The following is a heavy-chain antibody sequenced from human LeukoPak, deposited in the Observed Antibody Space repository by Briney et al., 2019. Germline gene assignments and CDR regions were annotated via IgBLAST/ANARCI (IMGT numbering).Heavy chain of an antibody. CDR2: IYYSGST. D-gene: IGHD2-2*01. Sequence: PETLSLTSTVSGGSISSSSYYWGWLRQPPGKGLEWIGSIYYSGSTYYNPSLKSRFTISVDTSKNQFSLKLSSVTAADTAVYYCSTSCYAGDYWGQGTLVTVSS. CDR1: GGSISSSSYY. J-gene: IGHJ4*02. CDR3: STSCYAGDY. V-gene: IGHV4-39*01.